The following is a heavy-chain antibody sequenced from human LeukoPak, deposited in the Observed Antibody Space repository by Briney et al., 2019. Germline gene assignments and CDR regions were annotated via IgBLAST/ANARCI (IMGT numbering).Heavy chain of an antibody. CDR1: GFTFSSYA. V-gene: IGHV3-69-1*02. CDR3: TREDCDNVRCYGASDA. Sequence: GGSLRLSCGASGFTFSSYAMSWVRQAPGKGLEWVSPISGGNHIYYADSVKGRFTISRDNARNSLSLQMNALRAEDTAVYYCTREDCDNVRCYGASDAWGQGTLVTVSS. CDR2: ISGGNHI. D-gene: IGHD2-2*01. J-gene: IGHJ5*02.